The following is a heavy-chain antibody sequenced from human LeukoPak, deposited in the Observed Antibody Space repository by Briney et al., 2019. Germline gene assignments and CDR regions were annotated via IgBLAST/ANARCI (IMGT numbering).Heavy chain of an antibody. CDR2: MNPNSGNT. Sequence: ASVKVSCKASGYTFTSYDINWVRQATGQGLEWMGWMNPNSGNTGYAQKFQGRVTMTRDTPTSTVYMELSSLRSEDTAVYYCARCLRRSSGSYGSGYWGQGTLVTVSS. D-gene: IGHD1-26*01. CDR1: GYTFTSYD. CDR3: ARCLRRSSGSYGSGY. V-gene: IGHV1-8*01. J-gene: IGHJ4*02.